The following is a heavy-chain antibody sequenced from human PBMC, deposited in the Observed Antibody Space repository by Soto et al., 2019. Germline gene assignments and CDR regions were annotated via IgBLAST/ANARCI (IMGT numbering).Heavy chain of an antibody. V-gene: IGHV1-18*04. CDR3: ARESGGYDSPFRDNWFDP. D-gene: IGHD5-12*01. CDR1: GYTFTRYG. J-gene: IGHJ5*02. Sequence: GASVKVSCKASGYTFTRYGISWVRQAPGQGLEWMGWISAYNGNTNYAQKLQGRVTMTTDTSTSTAYMELRSLRSDDTAVYYCARESGGYDSPFRDNWFDPWGQGTLVTVSS. CDR2: ISAYNGNT.